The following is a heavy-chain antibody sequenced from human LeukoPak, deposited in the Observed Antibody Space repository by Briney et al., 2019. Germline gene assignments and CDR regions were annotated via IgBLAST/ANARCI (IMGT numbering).Heavy chain of an antibody. D-gene: IGHD5-24*01. Sequence: SVKVSRKASGGTFSSYAISWVRQAPGQGLEWMGRIIPILGIANYAQKFQGRVTITADKSTSTAYMELSSLRSEDTAVYYCARGLMATMVDYWGQGTLVTVSS. CDR1: GGTFSSYA. V-gene: IGHV1-69*04. CDR2: IIPILGIA. CDR3: ARGLMATMVDY. J-gene: IGHJ4*02.